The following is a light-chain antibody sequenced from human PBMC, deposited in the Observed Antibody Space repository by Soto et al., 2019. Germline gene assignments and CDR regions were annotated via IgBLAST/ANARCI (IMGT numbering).Light chain of an antibody. CDR3: QQYGSSPVT. J-gene: IGKJ3*01. CDR1: QSVSSSY. Sequence: EIVVTQSPGTLSLSPGERATLSCRASQSVSSSYLAWYQQKPGQAPRLLIYGASSRATGIPDRFSGSGSGTDFTLTISRLEPEDFAVYYCQQYGSSPVTFGPGTKGAIK. CDR2: GAS. V-gene: IGKV3-20*01.